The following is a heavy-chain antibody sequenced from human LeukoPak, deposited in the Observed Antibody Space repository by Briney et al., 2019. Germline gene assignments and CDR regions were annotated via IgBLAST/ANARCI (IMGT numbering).Heavy chain of an antibody. V-gene: IGHV1-69*13. J-gene: IGHJ5*02. CDR3: ARGVVPAATSNWFDP. CDR1: GYTFTSYY. D-gene: IGHD2-2*01. CDR2: IIPIFGTA. Sequence: SVKVSCKTSGYTFTSYYIHWVRQAPGQGLEWMGGIIPIFGTANYAQKFQGRVTITADESTSTAYMELSSLRSEDTAVYYCARGVVPAATSNWFDPWGQGTLVTVSS.